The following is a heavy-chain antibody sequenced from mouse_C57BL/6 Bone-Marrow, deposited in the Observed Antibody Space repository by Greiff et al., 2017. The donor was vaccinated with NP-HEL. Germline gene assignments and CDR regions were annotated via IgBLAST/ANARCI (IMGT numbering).Heavy chain of an antibody. Sequence: QVQLQQPGAELVKPGASVKLSCKASGYTFTSYWMQWVKQRPGQGLEWIGEIDPSDSYTNYNQKFKGKATLTVDTSSSTAYMQLSSLTSEDSAFYYCARDGYYPYWYFDVWGTGTTVTVSS. J-gene: IGHJ1*03. CDR2: IDPSDSYT. CDR3: ARDGYYPYWYFDV. D-gene: IGHD2-3*01. V-gene: IGHV1-50*01. CDR1: GYTFTSYW.